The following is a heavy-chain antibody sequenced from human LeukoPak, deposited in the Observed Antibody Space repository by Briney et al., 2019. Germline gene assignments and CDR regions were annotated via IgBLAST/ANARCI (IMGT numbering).Heavy chain of an antibody. D-gene: IGHD3-9*01. Sequence: GGSLRLSCAATGFSFRSYWMNWVRQAPGKGLEWLAIIKQDGSEKHYKGSVEGRFTISRDNAKNSLHLQMNSLRAEDTAVYYCAGGSGYLITSWGRGTLVTVSS. CDR1: GFSFRSYW. V-gene: IGHV3-7*01. J-gene: IGHJ5*02. CDR2: IKQDGSEK. CDR3: AGGSGYLITS.